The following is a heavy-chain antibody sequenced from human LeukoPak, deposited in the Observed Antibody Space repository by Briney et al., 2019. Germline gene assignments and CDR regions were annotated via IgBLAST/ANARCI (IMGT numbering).Heavy chain of an antibody. D-gene: IGHD2-15*01. CDR2: IYYSGTT. CDR3: ARRSCSGGICYYFDY. CDR1: GGSISSSSSY. J-gene: IGHJ4*02. V-gene: IGHV4-39*01. Sequence: PSETLSLTCTVSGGSISSSSSYWGWIRQPPGKGLEWIGLIYYSGTTFYNPPLKSRVTISVDTSKNQFSLQLSSVTAADTAVYYCARRSCSGGICYYFDYWGQGTLVTVSS.